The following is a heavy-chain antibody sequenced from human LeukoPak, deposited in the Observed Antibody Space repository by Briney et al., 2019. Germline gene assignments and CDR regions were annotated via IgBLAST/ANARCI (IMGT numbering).Heavy chain of an antibody. CDR1: GFTFSSYA. CDR2: IAHHGSNK. D-gene: IGHD2-8*02. J-gene: IGHJ4*02. Sequence: GGSLRLSCAPSGFTFSSYAMHWVRQGPGRGLEWVAYIAHHGSNKYYADSVKGRFTISRDNSKRTLYLQMNNLRADDTAVYYCAKDGSWSCTDWGQGALVTVSS. V-gene: IGHV3-30*02. CDR3: AKDGSWSCTD.